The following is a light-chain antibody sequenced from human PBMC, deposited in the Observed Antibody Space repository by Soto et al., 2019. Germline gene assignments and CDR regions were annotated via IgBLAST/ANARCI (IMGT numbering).Light chain of an antibody. CDR3: QHYTSWPPLT. CDR1: QTVSTN. J-gene: IGKJ1*01. Sequence: EIVMTQSPDTLSVSPGDRATLSCRASQTVSTNLAWYQQKPGQAPRLLIYGASTRATGVPDRFSGSGSRTEFTLTISSLQSEDFEVYYCQHYTSWPPLTFGQGTKVEIK. V-gene: IGKV3-15*01. CDR2: GAS.